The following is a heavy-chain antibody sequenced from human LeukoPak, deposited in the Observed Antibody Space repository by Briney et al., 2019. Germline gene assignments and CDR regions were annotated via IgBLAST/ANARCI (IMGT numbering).Heavy chain of an antibody. D-gene: IGHD7-27*01. V-gene: IGHV3-7*05. CDR2: INHGGTDK. CDR3: AREDWGPRFDP. J-gene: IGHJ5*02. CDR1: GFTTSSHW. Sequence: PGALLRICSADSGFTTSSHWMTWVRQPPGKVLHWVADINHGGTDKNSSDYVRGRITISRDNAKRSVFLQMNSLRAEDAGLYCCAREDWGPRFDPRGQGTLVTVSS.